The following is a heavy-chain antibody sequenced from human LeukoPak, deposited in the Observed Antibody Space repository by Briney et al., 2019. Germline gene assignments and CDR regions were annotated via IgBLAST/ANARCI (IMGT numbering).Heavy chain of an antibody. V-gene: IGHV4-59*08. Sequence: SETLSLTCTVSGGSISSFFWSWIRQPPGKGLEWIGYIYYNGNTDYNPSLKSRVTISVDTSKNQLSLKLSSVTAADTAVYYCARTQPFGYSYGPYFDYWGQGTLVTVSS. CDR1: GGSISSFF. CDR3: ARTQPFGYSYGPYFDY. CDR2: IYYNGNT. D-gene: IGHD5-18*01. J-gene: IGHJ4*02.